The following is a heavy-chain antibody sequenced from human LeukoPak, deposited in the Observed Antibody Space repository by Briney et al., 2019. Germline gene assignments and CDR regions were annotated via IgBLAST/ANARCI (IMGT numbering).Heavy chain of an antibody. CDR1: GFTFSKHG. D-gene: IGHD7-27*01. V-gene: IGHV3-33*01. CDR3: ASPLYRLGATIDS. J-gene: IGHJ4*02. Sequence: GRSLRLSCAASGFTFSKHGMHWVRQAPGKGPEWVAVMWDDGSNKYYARSVEGRFTVSRDNSKDTLYLQMNSLRVEDTALYYCASPLYRLGATIDSWGQGTMVTVYS. CDR2: MWDDGSNK.